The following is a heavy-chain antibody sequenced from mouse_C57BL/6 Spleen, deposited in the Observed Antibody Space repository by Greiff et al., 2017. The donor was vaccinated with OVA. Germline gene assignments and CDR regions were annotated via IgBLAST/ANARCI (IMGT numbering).Heavy chain of an antibody. CDR3: AREGFAY. J-gene: IGHJ3*01. CDR2: IYPSDSET. Sequence: QVQLKQPGAELVRPGSSVKLSCKASGYTFTSYWMDWVKQRPGQGLEWIGNIYPSDSETHYNQKFKDKATLTVDKFSSTDYMQISSLTSEDSAVYYCAREGFAYWGQGTLVTVSA. V-gene: IGHV1-61*01. CDR1: GYTFTSYW.